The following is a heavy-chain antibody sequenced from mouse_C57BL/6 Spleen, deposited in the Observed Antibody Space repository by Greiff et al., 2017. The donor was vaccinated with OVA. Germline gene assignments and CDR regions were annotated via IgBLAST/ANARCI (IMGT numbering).Heavy chain of an antibody. CDR3: ARRDYSNYDYFDD. CDR1: GYTFTSYW. Sequence: QVQLQQPGAELVMPGASVKLSCKASGYTFTSYWMHWVKQRPGQGLEWIGEIDPSDSYTNYNQKFKGKSTLTVDKSSSTAYMQLSSLTSEDSAVYYCARRDYSNYDYFDDWGQGTTLTVSS. D-gene: IGHD2-5*01. J-gene: IGHJ2*01. CDR2: IDPSDSYT. V-gene: IGHV1-69*01.